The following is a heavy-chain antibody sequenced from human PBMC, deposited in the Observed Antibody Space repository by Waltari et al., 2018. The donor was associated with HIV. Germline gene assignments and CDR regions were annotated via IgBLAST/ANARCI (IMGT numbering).Heavy chain of an antibody. V-gene: IGHV3-30*18. CDR2: ISYDGNAQ. D-gene: IGHD2-8*01. CDR3: VKDHCINGVCLFNYYYNGLDV. J-gene: IGHJ6*02. CDR1: GVHLGNPY. Sequence: QLQLVESGGGAVQPGRSLPLYCRVVGVHLGNPYKHWVRHAPGKGLEWVAVISYDGNAQYYADSVKCRFTISRDNSKNTLYLQLNSLRIEDTAVYYCVKDHCINGVCLFNYYYNGLDVWGQGTTVTVSS.